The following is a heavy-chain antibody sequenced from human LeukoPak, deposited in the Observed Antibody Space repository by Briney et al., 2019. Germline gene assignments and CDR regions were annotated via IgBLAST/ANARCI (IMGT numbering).Heavy chain of an antibody. Sequence: ASVTVSYQASGYTFPSYYMHWVRQAPAQGLEWMGIINPSGGSTSYAQKFQSRVTMTRDTSTSTVYMELSSQRSEDTAVYYCARAFDYWGQGTLVTVSS. J-gene: IGHJ4*02. V-gene: IGHV1-46*01. CDR1: GYTFPSYY. CDR2: INPSGGST. CDR3: ARAFDY.